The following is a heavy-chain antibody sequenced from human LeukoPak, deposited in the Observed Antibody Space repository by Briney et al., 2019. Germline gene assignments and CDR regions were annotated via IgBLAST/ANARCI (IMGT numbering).Heavy chain of an antibody. J-gene: IGHJ6*03. V-gene: IGHV1-2*02. D-gene: IGHD3-3*01. Sequence: ASVKVSCKASGYTFTGYYMHWVRQAPGQGLEWMGWINPNSGGTNYAQKFQGRVTITTDESTSTAYMELSSLRSEDTAVYYCAGHHLEWLSPPTRDYYYMDVWGKGTTVTVSS. CDR1: GYTFTGYY. CDR3: AGHHLEWLSPPTRDYYYMDV. CDR2: INPNSGGT.